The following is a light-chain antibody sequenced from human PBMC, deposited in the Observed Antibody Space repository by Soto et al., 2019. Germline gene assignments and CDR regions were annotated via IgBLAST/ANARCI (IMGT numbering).Light chain of an antibody. Sequence: QSALTQPASVSGSPGQSITISCTGTSSDVGNYNFVSWYQQHPDKAPKLMIYEVSKRPSGVSTRFSGSKSGNTASLTISGLQAEDEAHYYCCSYAGSTTWVFGGGTQLTVL. CDR3: CSYAGSTTWV. V-gene: IGLV2-23*02. CDR1: SSDVGNYNF. CDR2: EVS. J-gene: IGLJ3*02.